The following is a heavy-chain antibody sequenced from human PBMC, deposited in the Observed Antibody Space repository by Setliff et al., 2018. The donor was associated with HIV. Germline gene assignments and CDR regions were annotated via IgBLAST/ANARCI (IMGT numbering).Heavy chain of an antibody. Sequence: SVKVSCKTSGFSFRSYGISWVRQAPGQGLEWMGGIIPILGIANYAQKFQGRVTMTRDTSTSTVYMELSSLTYEDTAIYYCASGFRATVPDYWGQGTLVTVSS. CDR1: GFSFRSYG. D-gene: IGHD4-17*01. CDR2: IIPILGIA. V-gene: IGHV1-69*10. J-gene: IGHJ4*02. CDR3: ASGFRATVPDY.